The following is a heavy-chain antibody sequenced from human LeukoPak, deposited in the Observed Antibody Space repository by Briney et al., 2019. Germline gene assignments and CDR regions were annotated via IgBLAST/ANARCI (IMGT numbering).Heavy chain of an antibody. CDR1: GFSVSSNSTA. D-gene: IGHD6-19*01. CDR3: ARFQGIGSQRYSFDY. V-gene: IGHV6-1*01. CDR2: TYYRSNWYH. J-gene: IGHJ4*02. Sequence: SQTLSLTCAISGFSVSSNSTAWSWVRQSPSRGLEWLGRTYYRSNWYHDYAVSVKSRITINPDTSNNQFSLQLNSVTPEDTAVYYCARFQGIGSQRYSFDYWGQGTLVTVSS.